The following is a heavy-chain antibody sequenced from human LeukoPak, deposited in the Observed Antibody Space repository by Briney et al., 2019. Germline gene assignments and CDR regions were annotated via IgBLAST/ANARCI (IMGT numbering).Heavy chain of an antibody. J-gene: IGHJ5*02. CDR1: RFTFSNYA. CDR3: AKDPYYYDSSVSGTSFDP. Sequence: GGSLRLSCAASRFTFSNYAMSWVRQAPGKGLEWVSSITGSGGNTYYADSVKGRFTISRDNSKNTLYLQMHSLRAEDTAVYYCAKDPYYYDSSVSGTSFDPWGQGTLVTVSS. D-gene: IGHD3-22*01. CDR2: ITGSGGNT. V-gene: IGHV3-23*01.